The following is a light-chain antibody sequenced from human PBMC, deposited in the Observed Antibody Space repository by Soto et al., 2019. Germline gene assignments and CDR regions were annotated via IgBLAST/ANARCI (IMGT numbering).Light chain of an antibody. J-gene: IGLJ1*01. CDR1: SNDVGGYNF. CDR3: CSYAGSDSSFV. CDR2: DVN. Sequence: QSALAQPRSLSGSPGQSVTICCTGTSNDVGGYNFVSWYQQHPGKVPKLIIYDVNIRPSGVPDRFSASKSGITASLTISGLQAEDEADYYCCSYAGSDSSFVFGSGTKVTVL. V-gene: IGLV2-11*01.